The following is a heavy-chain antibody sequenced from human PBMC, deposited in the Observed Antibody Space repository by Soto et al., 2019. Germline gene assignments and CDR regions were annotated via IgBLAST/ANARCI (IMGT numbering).Heavy chain of an antibody. J-gene: IGHJ6*02. D-gene: IGHD3-3*01. CDR2: IVVGSGNT. V-gene: IGHV1-58*01. CDR3: AAERGYDFWSGYYYYYYGMDV. CDR1: GFTFTSSA. Sequence: SVKVSCKASGFTFTSSAVQWVRQARGQRLEWIGWIVVGSGNTNYAQKFQERVTITRDMSTSTAYMELSSLRSEDTAVYYCAAERGYDFWSGYYYYYYGMDVWGQGTTVTVSS.